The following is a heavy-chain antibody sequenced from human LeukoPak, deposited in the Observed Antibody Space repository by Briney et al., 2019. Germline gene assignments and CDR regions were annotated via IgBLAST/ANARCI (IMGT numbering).Heavy chain of an antibody. CDR3: ARDPSGWTFDY. CDR2: VYYSGNT. Sequence: SETLSLTCTVSGGSISSSSYYWGWIRQPPGKGLEWIGRVYYSGNTNYNPSLKSRVTISVDTSKNQFSLKLSSVTAADTAVYYCARDPSGWTFDYWGQGTLVTVSS. J-gene: IGHJ4*02. D-gene: IGHD6-19*01. CDR1: GGSISSSSYY. V-gene: IGHV4-39*07.